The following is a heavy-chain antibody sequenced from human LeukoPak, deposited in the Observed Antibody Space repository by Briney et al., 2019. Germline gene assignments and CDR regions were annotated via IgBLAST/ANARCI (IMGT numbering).Heavy chain of an antibody. Sequence: ASVKVSXKASGYTFTGYYMHWVRQAPGQGLEWMGWINPNSGGTNYAQKFQGRVTMTRDTSISTAYMELSRLRSDDTAVYYCARDLYHDYGGNSGDYWGQGTLVTVSS. CDR3: ARDLYHDYGGNSGDY. V-gene: IGHV1-2*02. D-gene: IGHD4-23*01. CDR1: GYTFTGYY. J-gene: IGHJ4*02. CDR2: INPNSGGT.